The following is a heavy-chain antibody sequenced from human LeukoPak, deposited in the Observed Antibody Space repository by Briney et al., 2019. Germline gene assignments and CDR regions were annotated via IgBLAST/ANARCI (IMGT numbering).Heavy chain of an antibody. CDR2: INPNSGGT. CDR1: GYTFTSYG. D-gene: IGHD2-2*01. Sequence: GASVKVSCKASGYTFTSYGISWVRQAPGQGLEWMGWINPNSGGTNYAQKFQGRVTMTRDTSISTAYMELSRLRSDDTAVYYCARGATRSVVPGVAIPYYFDYWGQGTLVTVSS. V-gene: IGHV1-2*02. J-gene: IGHJ4*02. CDR3: ARGATRSVVPGVAIPYYFDY.